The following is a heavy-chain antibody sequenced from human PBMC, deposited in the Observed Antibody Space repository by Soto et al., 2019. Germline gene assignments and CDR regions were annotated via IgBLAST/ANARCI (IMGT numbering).Heavy chain of an antibody. CDR3: ARVGRWLHLKPGYYYGMDV. CDR1: GFTFNDYY. Sequence: GGSLRLSCAASGFTFNDYYMSWIRRAPGKGLEWVSYISSSSSYTNYADSVKGRFTISRDNAKNSLYLQMNSLRAEDTAVYYCARVGRWLHLKPGYYYGMDVWGQGTTVTVSS. CDR2: ISSSSSYT. J-gene: IGHJ6*02. V-gene: IGHV3-11*06. D-gene: IGHD5-12*01.